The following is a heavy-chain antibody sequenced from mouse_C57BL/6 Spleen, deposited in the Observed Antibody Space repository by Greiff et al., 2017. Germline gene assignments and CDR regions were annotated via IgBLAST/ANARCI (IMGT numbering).Heavy chain of an antibody. CDR2: ISSGSSTI. J-gene: IGHJ4*01. Sequence: EVMLVESGGGLVKPGGSLKLTCAASGFTFSDYGMHWVRQAPEKGLEWVAYISSGSSTIYYADTEQGRFTISRDNAKNTLFLQMTSLRSEDTAMYYCAGDGYAMDYWGQGTSVTVSS. CDR3: AGDGYAMDY. D-gene: IGHD2-3*01. V-gene: IGHV5-17*01. CDR1: GFTFSDYG.